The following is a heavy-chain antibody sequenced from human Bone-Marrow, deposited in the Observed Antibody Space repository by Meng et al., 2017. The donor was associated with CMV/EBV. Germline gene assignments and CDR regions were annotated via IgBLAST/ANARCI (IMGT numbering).Heavy chain of an antibody. CDR2: IKSISDGGTT. D-gene: IGHD2-15*01. CDR1: GFTFSNAW. J-gene: IGHJ4*02. V-gene: IGHV3-15*01. CDR3: TVRTALGYCSGGSCYNRFDY. Sequence: GGSLRLSCEASGFTFSNAWMSWVRQAPGKGLEWIGRIKSISDGGTTDYAAPVKGRFVISRDDSKNMLHLQMNSLKTEDTAVYYCTVRTALGYCSGGSCYNRFDYWGQGTLVTVSS.